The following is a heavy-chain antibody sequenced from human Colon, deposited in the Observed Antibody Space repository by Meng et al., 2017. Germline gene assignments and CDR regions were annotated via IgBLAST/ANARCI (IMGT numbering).Heavy chain of an antibody. J-gene: IGHJ3*02. CDR3: ARDSITAPGLAFDI. V-gene: IGHV1-2*02. D-gene: IGHD6-13*01. Sequence: SGAAVKKPGASVKVPCKASGYTFTDYYMHWLRQAPGQGLEWMGWINLNSGATMYAQKFEGRVTLTRDTSISSADMDLSSLRSDDTAVYFCARDSITAPGLAFDIWGQGTMVTVSS. CDR2: INLNSGAT. CDR1: GYTFTDYY.